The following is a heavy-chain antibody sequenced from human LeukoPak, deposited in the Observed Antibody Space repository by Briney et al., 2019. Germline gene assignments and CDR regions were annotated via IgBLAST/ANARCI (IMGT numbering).Heavy chain of an antibody. CDR3: ATDQVAAGDY. D-gene: IGHD6-13*01. J-gene: IGHJ4*02. CDR1: GFTFSNYG. V-gene: IGHV3-30*03. CDR2: TSYDGGQN. Sequence: PGRSLRLSCAAPGFTFSNYGMHWVRQAPGKGLEWVAITSYDGGQNSYADFVKGRFTISRDNSKNTLYLQLNSLRPEDTGVYYCATDQVAAGDYWGQGTLVTVSS.